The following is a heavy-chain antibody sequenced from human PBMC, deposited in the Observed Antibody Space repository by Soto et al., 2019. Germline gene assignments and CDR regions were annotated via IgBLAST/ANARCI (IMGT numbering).Heavy chain of an antibody. Sequence: SETLSLTCTVSGGSISSYYWSWIRQPPGKGLEWIGYIYYSGSTNYNPSLKSRVTISVDTSKNQFSLKLSSVTAADTAVYYCARTSAVAGIISWGQGTLVTVSS. V-gene: IGHV4-59*01. J-gene: IGHJ4*02. CDR3: ARTSAVAGIIS. CDR1: GGSISSYY. D-gene: IGHD6-19*01. CDR2: IYYSGST.